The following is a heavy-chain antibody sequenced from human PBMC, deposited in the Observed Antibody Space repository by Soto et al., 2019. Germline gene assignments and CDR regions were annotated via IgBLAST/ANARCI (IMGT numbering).Heavy chain of an antibody. CDR2: MNPGSGDT. Sequence: ASVKVSCKASGYSFTNNDVTWVRQATGQGLEWMGWMNPGSGDTGYAQKFQGRVTTTRDISIATAYMELSSLRSDDTAIYYCARMATFGSLNWFDPWGQGTLVTVSS. CDR3: ARMATFGSLNWFDP. V-gene: IGHV1-8*01. J-gene: IGHJ5*02. D-gene: IGHD3-16*01. CDR1: GYSFTNND.